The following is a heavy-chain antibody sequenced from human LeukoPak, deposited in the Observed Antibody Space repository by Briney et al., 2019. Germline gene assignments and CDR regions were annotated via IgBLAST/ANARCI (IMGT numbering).Heavy chain of an antibody. CDR2: IYNSGST. D-gene: IGHD1-26*01. Sequence: SETLSLTCTVSGGSISSYYWSWIRQPPGKGLEWIAYIYNSGSTNYNPSLKSRVTISVDMSKNQFSLKLSSVTAADTAVYYCARHGIGIVGATYFDYWGQGTLVTVSS. CDR1: GGSISSYY. CDR3: ARHGIGIVGATYFDY. V-gene: IGHV4-59*08. J-gene: IGHJ4*02.